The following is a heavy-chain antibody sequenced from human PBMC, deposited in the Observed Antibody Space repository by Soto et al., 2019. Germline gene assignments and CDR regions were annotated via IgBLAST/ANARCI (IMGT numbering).Heavy chain of an antibody. CDR3: ARVVHDSSGYYYRG. Sequence: QVQLVQSGAEVKKPGSSVKVSCKASGGTFSSYTISWVRQAPGQGLEWMGRIIPILGIANYAQKFQGRVTITAEKSTSTAYMELSSLRSEDTAVYYCARVVHDSSGYYYRGWGQGTLVTVSS. CDR1: GGTFSSYT. CDR2: IIPILGIA. D-gene: IGHD3-22*01. V-gene: IGHV1-69*02. J-gene: IGHJ4*02.